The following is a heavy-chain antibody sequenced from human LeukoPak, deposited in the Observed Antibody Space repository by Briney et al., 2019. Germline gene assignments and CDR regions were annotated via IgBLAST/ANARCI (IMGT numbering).Heavy chain of an antibody. CDR1: GGSISSGDYY. Sequence: PSETLSLTCTVSGGSISSGDYYWSWIRQPPGKGLEWIGYIYYSGSTYYNPSLKSRVTISVDTSKNQLSLKLSSVTAADTAVYYCATLYYYDSSGYPAPYFDYWGQGTLVTVSS. CDR3: ATLYYYDSSGYPAPYFDY. CDR2: IYYSGST. V-gene: IGHV4-31*03. D-gene: IGHD3-22*01. J-gene: IGHJ4*02.